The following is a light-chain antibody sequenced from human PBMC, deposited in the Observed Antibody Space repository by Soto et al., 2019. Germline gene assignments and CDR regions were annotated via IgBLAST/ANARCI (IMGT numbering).Light chain of an antibody. CDR1: QSVSSN. CDR2: GAS. Sequence: TQSAAPLAMYPGERPTVSCRASQSVSSNLAWYQQKPGQAPRLLIYGASNRAAGISARFSGSGSGTEFSLTINSLEPEDFAVYYCQQRSNWPPITIGQGTRLEIK. J-gene: IGKJ5*01. V-gene: IGKV3-11*01. CDR3: QQRSNWPPIT.